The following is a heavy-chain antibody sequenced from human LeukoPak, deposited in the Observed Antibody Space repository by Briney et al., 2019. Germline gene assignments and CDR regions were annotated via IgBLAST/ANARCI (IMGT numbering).Heavy chain of an antibody. V-gene: IGHV1-2*02. CDR2: INPNSGGT. CDR1: GYIFNDYY. D-gene: IGHD5-12*01. CDR3: ARQPIFSLIVATIPHQYWFDP. Sequence: GASVKVSCKASGYIFNDYYIHWVRQAPGQGLEWMGWINPNSGGTNYAQKFQGRVTMTRDTSISTAYMELSRLRSDDTAVYYCARQPIFSLIVATIPHQYWFDPWGQGTLVTVSS. J-gene: IGHJ5*02.